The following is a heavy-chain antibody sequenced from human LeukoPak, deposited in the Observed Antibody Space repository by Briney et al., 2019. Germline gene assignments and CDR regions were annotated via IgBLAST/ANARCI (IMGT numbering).Heavy chain of an antibody. CDR1: GFTFSDYY. V-gene: IGHV3-11*01. Sequence: GGSQRLSCAASGFTFSDYYMSWIRQAPGKGLEWVSYISSSGSTIYYADSVKGRFTISRDNAKNSLYLQMNSLRAEDTAVYYCARDRDWGSVNNFDYWGQGTLVTVSS. CDR3: ARDRDWGSVNNFDY. CDR2: ISSSGSTI. D-gene: IGHD7-27*01. J-gene: IGHJ4*02.